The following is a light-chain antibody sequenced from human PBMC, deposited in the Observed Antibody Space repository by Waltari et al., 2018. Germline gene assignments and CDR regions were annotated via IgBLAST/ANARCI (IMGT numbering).Light chain of an antibody. V-gene: IGKV1-39*01. CDR3: QQSYITAYT. Sequence: IEMTQSPSSLSASVGDRVTITCRASQIISTSLNWYQQIPGKAPKLLIYLASTLQSGVPSRFSGSGSGTDFSLTISSLQPEDFATYYCQQSYITAYTFGQGTKVEIQ. CDR2: LAS. J-gene: IGKJ2*01. CDR1: QIISTS.